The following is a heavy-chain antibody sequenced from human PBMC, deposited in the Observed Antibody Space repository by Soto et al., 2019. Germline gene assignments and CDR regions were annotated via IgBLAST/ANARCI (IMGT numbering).Heavy chain of an antibody. CDR3: ARGLWDYDILTGYPTGYFQH. Sequence: PSETLSLTCAVSGGSISSSNWWSWVRQPPGKGLEWIGEIYHSGSTNYNPSLKSRVTISVDKSKNQFSLKLSSVTAADTAVYYCARGLWDYDILTGYPTGYFQHWGQGTLVTVS. CDR2: IYHSGST. J-gene: IGHJ1*01. D-gene: IGHD3-9*01. V-gene: IGHV4-4*02. CDR1: GGSISSSNW.